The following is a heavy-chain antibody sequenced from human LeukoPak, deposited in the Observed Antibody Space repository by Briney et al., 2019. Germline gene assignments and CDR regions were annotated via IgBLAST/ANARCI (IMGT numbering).Heavy chain of an antibody. CDR2: INHSGST. D-gene: IGHD6-13*01. CDR3: ARLSSSGWYRGYNWFDP. Sequence: SETLSLTCTVSGGSISSYYWSWIRQPPGKGLEWIGEINHSGSTNYNPSLKSRVTISVDTSKNQFSLKLSSVTAADTAVYYCARLSSSGWYRGYNWFDPWGQGTLVTVSS. J-gene: IGHJ5*02. V-gene: IGHV4-34*01. CDR1: GGSISSYY.